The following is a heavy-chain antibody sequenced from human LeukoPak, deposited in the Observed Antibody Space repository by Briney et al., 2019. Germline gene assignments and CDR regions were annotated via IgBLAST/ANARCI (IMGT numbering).Heavy chain of an antibody. D-gene: IGHD2-2*01. J-gene: IGHJ4*02. Sequence: ASVKVSCKASGVTFSSYAISWVRQAPGQGLEWMGGIIPIFGTANYAQKFQGRVTITADESTSTAYMELSSLRSEDTAVYYCARGACSSTSCYGKEWGQGTLVTVSS. CDR3: ARGACSSTSCYGKE. CDR2: IIPIFGTA. V-gene: IGHV1-69*13. CDR1: GVTFSSYA.